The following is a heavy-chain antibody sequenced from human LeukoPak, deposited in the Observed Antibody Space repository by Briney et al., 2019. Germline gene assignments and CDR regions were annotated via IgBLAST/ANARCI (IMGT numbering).Heavy chain of an antibody. J-gene: IGHJ4*02. CDR2: ISYDGSNK. D-gene: IGHD3-10*01. Sequence: GGSLRLSCAASGFTFSSYGMHWVRQAPGKGLEWVAVISYDGSNKYYADSVKGRFTISRDNSKNTLYLQMNSLRAEDTAVYYCAKSGGFEGELLSAHFDYWGQGTLVTVSS. CDR1: GFTFSSYG. CDR3: AKSGGFEGELLSAHFDY. V-gene: IGHV3-30*18.